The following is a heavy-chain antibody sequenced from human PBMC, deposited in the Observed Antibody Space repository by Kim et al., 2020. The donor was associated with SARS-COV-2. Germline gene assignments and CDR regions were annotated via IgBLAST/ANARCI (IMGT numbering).Heavy chain of an antibody. D-gene: IGHD3-10*01. CDR1: GFTFSSYW. CDR3: ARGTPIFLWSFDY. CDR2: IKQDGSEK. V-gene: IGHV3-7*03. Sequence: GGSLRLSCAASGFTFSSYWMSWVRQAPGKGLEWVANIKQDGSEKYYVDSVKGRFTISRDNAKNSLYLQMNSLRAEDTAVYYCARGTPIFLWSFDYWGQGTLVTVSS. J-gene: IGHJ4*02.